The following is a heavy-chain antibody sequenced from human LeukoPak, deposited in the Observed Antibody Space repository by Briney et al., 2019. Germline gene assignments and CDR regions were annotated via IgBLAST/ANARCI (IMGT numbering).Heavy chain of an antibody. J-gene: IGHJ4*02. V-gene: IGHV3-20*04. CDR2: INWNGGST. Sequence: PGGSLRLSCAASGFTFDDYGRTWVRKAPGKGLEWVSGINWNGGSTGYADSVKGRFTISRDNAKNSLYLQMNSLRAGDTALYYCARGPLSPHYYGSGSYLNPFDYWGQGTLVTVSS. CDR1: GFTFDDYG. D-gene: IGHD3-10*01. CDR3: ARGPLSPHYYGSGSYLNPFDY.